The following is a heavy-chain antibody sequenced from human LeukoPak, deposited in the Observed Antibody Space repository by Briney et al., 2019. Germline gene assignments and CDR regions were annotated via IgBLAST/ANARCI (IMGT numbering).Heavy chain of an antibody. Sequence: PSETLSLTCAVYGGSFSGYYWSWIRQPPGKGLEWIGEINHSGSTNYNPSLKSRVTISVETSKNQFSLNLSSVTAADTAVYYCARLARGWLQLVWGQGTLVTVSS. CDR1: GGSFSGYY. D-gene: IGHD5-24*01. J-gene: IGHJ4*02. CDR2: INHSGST. CDR3: ARLARGWLQLV. V-gene: IGHV4-34*01.